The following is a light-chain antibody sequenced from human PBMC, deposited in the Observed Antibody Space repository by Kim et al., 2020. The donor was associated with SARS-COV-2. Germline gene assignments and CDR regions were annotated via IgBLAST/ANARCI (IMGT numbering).Light chain of an antibody. J-gene: IGLJ3*02. CDR3: QSYDSSLSGWV. CDR2: GNS. V-gene: IGLV1-40*01. Sequence: ATASWSGGGSRMGAGDEVDWWQELAGTGAGRLLDGNSERRSGGRDRLSGSKSGTSASLAITGLQAEDEADYYCQSYDSSLSGWVFGGGTQLTVL. CDR1: GSRMGAGDE.